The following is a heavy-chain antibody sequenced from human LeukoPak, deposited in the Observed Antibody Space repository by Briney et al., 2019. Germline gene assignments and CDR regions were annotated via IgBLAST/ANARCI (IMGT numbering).Heavy chain of an antibody. CDR1: GFTFSSYS. Sequence: GGSLRLSCAASGFTFSSYSMNWVRQAPGKGLEWVSYISSSSSTIYYADSVKGRFTISRDNVRNSLYLQMNSLRAEDTAVYYCARERLRGYNYGLDYWGQGTLVTVSS. D-gene: IGHD5-18*01. V-gene: IGHV3-48*01. J-gene: IGHJ4*02. CDR3: ARERLRGYNYGLDY. CDR2: ISSSSSTI.